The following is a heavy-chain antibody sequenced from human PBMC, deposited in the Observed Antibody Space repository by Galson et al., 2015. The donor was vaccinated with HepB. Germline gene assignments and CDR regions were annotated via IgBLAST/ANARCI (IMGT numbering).Heavy chain of an antibody. CDR1: GFTFSNCG. Sequence: SLRLSCAASGFTFSNCGMHWVRQAAGKGLEWVAVIWYDGSNKYYADSVKDRFTISRDNSKNTLYLQMNSLRAEDTAVYYCARDVQWLREYYFDYWGQGTRVTVSS. CDR3: ARDVQWLREYYFDY. J-gene: IGHJ4*02. CDR2: IWYDGSNK. V-gene: IGHV3-33*01. D-gene: IGHD5-12*01.